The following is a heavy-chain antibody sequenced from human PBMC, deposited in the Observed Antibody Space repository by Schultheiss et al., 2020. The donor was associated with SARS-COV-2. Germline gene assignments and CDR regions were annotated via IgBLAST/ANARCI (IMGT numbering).Heavy chain of an antibody. CDR2: IYHSGNT. D-gene: IGHD1-1*01. V-gene: IGHV4-4*02. CDR1: GGSISSTNW. Sequence: SETLSLTCAVSGGSISSTNWWSWVRQPPEKGLEWIGEIYHSGNTKYNPSLGSRVTISVDTSKTQFSLKVRSVTAADTAVYYCARQTGATPKFDFWGQGTLVTVSS. J-gene: IGHJ4*02. CDR3: ARQTGATPKFDF.